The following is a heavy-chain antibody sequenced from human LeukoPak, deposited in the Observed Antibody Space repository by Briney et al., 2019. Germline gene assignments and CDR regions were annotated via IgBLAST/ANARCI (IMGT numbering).Heavy chain of an antibody. CDR2: IYSGGST. V-gene: IGHV3-53*05. D-gene: IGHD1-26*01. CDR3: AKAPPVGATTAYYFDY. Sequence: GGSLRLSCAASGFTVSSNYMSWVRPAPGKGLEWVSIIYSGGSTFYADSVKGRFTISRDNSKNTLYLQMNSLRAEDTAVYYCAKAPPVGATTAYYFDYWGQGTLVTVSS. J-gene: IGHJ4*02. CDR1: GFTVSSNY.